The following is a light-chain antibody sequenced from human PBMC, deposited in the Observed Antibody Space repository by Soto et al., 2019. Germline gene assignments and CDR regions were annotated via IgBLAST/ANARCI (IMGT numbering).Light chain of an antibody. V-gene: IGKV3-20*01. J-gene: IGKJ1*01. Sequence: EIVLTQSPGTLSLSPGERATLSCRASQSVSSSYLAWYQQKPGQAPRLLIYGASSRATDIPDRFSGSGSGTDFTLPISSLEPEAFAVYYCQQYGSSPTWTFGHGAKVEV. CDR2: GAS. CDR3: QQYGSSPTWT. CDR1: QSVSSSY.